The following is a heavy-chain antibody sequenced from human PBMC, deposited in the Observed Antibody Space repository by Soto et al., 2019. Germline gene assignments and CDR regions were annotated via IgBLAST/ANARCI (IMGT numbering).Heavy chain of an antibody. D-gene: IGHD6-6*01. Sequence: ESLKLSCEGCGYSFASYWIVWVRQMPGKGLEWMGIIYPGDSDTRYSPSFQGKVTISADKSISTAYLQWSRLKASDTAMYYCAISSSSFSNYYGMDFWGQGTTVTVSS. CDR2: IYPGDSDT. CDR1: GYSFASYW. CDR3: AISSSSFSNYYGMDF. J-gene: IGHJ6*02. V-gene: IGHV5-51*01.